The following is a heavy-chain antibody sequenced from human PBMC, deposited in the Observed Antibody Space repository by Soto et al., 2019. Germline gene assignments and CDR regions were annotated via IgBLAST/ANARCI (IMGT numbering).Heavy chain of an antibody. CDR3: ARILRDSHGCYHHDF. Sequence: SETLSLSCTVCGGSMETHYWSWMGQPPGKRLEWIGFISNSGSTNYNPSLESRVTLSVDTAKNEFSLKLNSVTAADTATYYCARILRDSHGCYHHDFWGKGTLVTVS. CDR1: GGSMETHY. J-gene: IGHJ4*02. CDR2: ISNSGST. V-gene: IGHV4-59*11. D-gene: IGHD3-16*02.